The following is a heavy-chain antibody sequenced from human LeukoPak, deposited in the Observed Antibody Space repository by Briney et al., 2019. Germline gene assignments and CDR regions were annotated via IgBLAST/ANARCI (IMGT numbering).Heavy chain of an antibody. Sequence: GGSLRLSCAASEFTFNSYGMSWVRQAPGKGLEWVSAISGSGGSTYYADSVKGRFTISRDNSKNTLYLQMNSLRAEDTALYYCAKDALSFNGDWFDFWGQGTLVTVSS. CDR1: EFTFNSYG. CDR3: AKDALSFNGDWFDF. J-gene: IGHJ4*02. CDR2: ISGSGGST. V-gene: IGHV3-23*01. D-gene: IGHD3-16*02.